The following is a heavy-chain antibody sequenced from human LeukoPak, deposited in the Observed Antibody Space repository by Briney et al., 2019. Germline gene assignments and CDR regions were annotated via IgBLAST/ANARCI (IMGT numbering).Heavy chain of an antibody. CDR2: ITPKSGGT. CDR3: ARSARHCNNGVCFTDYYIDL. V-gene: IGHV1-2*02. Sequence: ASVKVSCKASGYTFTDYYIHWVRQAPGQGLEWMGWITPKSGGTNYAQKFQGRVTMTRDTSISTAYMEMSSLTSDDTAVYYCARSARHCNNGVCFTDYYIDLWGKGTTVIVSS. J-gene: IGHJ6*03. D-gene: IGHD2-8*01. CDR1: GYTFTDYY.